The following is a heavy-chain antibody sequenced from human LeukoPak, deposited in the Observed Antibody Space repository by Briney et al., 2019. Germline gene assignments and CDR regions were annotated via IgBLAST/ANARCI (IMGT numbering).Heavy chain of an antibody. D-gene: IGHD4-11*01. J-gene: IGHJ5*02. CDR3: AREGEYSNRLDP. V-gene: IGHV4-31*03. Sequence: PSETLSLTCTVSGGSISSGGYYWSWIRQHPGKGLEWIGYIYYSGSTYYNPSLKSRVTISVDTSKNQFSLKLSSVTAADTAVYYCAREGEYSNRLDPWGQGTLVTVSS. CDR1: GGSISSGGYY. CDR2: IYYSGST.